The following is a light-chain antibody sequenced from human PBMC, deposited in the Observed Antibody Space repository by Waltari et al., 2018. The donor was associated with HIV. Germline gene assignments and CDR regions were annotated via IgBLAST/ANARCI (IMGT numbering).Light chain of an antibody. Sequence: EIVLTQSPGTLSLSPGERATLSCRARNRVSSSYLAWYQQKPGQAPRLLIYAAFSRATDIPDRFSGSGSGTDFTLTISRLEPEDFAVYYCQQYGSSPLTFGGGTKVEI. J-gene: IGKJ4*01. CDR2: AAF. CDR3: QQYGSSPLT. V-gene: IGKV3-20*01. CDR1: NRVSSSY.